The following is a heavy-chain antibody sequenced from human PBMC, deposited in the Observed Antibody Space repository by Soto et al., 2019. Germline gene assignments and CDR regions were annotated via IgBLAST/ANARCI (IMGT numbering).Heavy chain of an antibody. D-gene: IGHD2-21*01. CDR2: ITPLFGTT. V-gene: IGHV1-69*01. CDR3: ATAPIVVGRPLWYFDF. J-gene: IGHJ4*02. CDR1: RGTFSNNG. Sequence: QVQLVQSGAEVKKPGSSVKVSCKASRGTFSNNGISWVRQAPGQGLEWMGGITPLFGTTNYAERFQGRVTITADETTGTAYMGMSSLKSQDTAVYYCATAPIVVGRPLWYFDFWGQGTLVTVSS.